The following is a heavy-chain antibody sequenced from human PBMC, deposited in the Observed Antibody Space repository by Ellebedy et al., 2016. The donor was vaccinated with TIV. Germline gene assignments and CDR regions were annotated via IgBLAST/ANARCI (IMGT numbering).Heavy chain of an antibody. CDR3: AREEATGKTDY. D-gene: IGHD1-1*01. J-gene: IGHJ4*02. CDR2: INQDGNEK. V-gene: IGHV3-7*01. Sequence: GESLKISCVASGFTFSNTWMSWVRQAPGKGLEWLANINQDGNEKNHVDSVKGRFTISRDNAKNSLYLQMNSLRADDTALYYCAREEATGKTDYWGQGTLVTVSS. CDR1: GFTFSNTW.